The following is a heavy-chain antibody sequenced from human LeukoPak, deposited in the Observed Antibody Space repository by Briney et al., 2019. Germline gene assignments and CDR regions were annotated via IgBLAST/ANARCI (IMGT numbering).Heavy chain of an antibody. CDR2: ISSSSSYI. CDR1: GFTFSSYS. V-gene: IGHV3-21*01. D-gene: IGHD5-24*01. CDR3: ARDVSRNDYNKLTRLDP. Sequence: GGSLRLSCAASGFTFSSYSMNWVRQAPGKGLEWVSSISSSSSYIYYADSVKGRFTISRDNAKNSLYLQMNSLRAEDTAVYFCARDVSRNDYNKLTRLDPWGQGALVTVSS. J-gene: IGHJ5*02.